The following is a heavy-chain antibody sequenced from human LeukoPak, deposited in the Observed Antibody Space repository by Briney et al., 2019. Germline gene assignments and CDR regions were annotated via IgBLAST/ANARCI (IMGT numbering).Heavy chain of an antibody. CDR2: INPSGGSA. CDR1: GYTFNSYY. CDR3: ARDRGYSGYDFDY. D-gene: IGHD5-12*01. Sequence: ASVKVSCKAYGYTFNSYYIHWVRQAPGQGLEWMGIINPSGGSASQAQKFQGRVTMTIDTSTSTVYMELSSLRSEDTAVYYCARDRGYSGYDFDYWGQGTPVTVSS. V-gene: IGHV1-46*02. J-gene: IGHJ4*02.